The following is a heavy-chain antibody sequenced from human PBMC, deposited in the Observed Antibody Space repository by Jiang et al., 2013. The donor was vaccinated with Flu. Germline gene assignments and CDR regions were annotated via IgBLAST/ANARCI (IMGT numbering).Heavy chain of an antibody. D-gene: IGHD2-15*01. V-gene: IGHV1-3*01. CDR1: GYTFTSYA. CDR3: VRDYCSGGRCYLGY. CDR2: IERWQVVTQ. Sequence: SGAEVKKPGASVKVSCKASGYTFTSYAIHWVRQAPGQSLEWMGWIERWQVVTQKYSQRFQGRVTITRDTSASTAYMDPSSLRSEDTAVYYCVRDYCSGGRCYLGYWGQGTLVTVS. J-gene: IGHJ4*02.